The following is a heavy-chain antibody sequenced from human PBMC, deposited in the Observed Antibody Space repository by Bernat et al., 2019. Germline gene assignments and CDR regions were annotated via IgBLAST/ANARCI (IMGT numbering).Heavy chain of an antibody. D-gene: IGHD5/OR15-5a*01. CDR2: IWYDGSNK. Sequence: VQLVESGGGLVQPGGSLRLSCAASGFTFSSYGMHWVRQAPGKGLEWVAVIWYDGSNKYYADSVKGRFTISRDNSKNTLYLQVNSLRAEDTAVYYCAKDHVDYSVLKGVDYWGQGTLVTVSS. V-gene: IGHV3-30*02. J-gene: IGHJ4*02. CDR1: GFTFSSYG. CDR3: AKDHVDYSVLKGVDY.